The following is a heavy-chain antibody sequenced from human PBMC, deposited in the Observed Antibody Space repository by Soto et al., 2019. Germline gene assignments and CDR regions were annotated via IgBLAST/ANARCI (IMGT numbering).Heavy chain of an antibody. CDR3: AREPRMDV. Sequence: QAQLVQSAAEVKKPGASVKVSCKASGHSITSHYMHWVRQAPGQGLEWMGTIDPTGGIRNYAQRFQGRLTMTRDTSTSTVYMELSSLTSEDTAVYYCAREPRMDVWGQGTTVTVSS. J-gene: IGHJ6*02. V-gene: IGHV1-46*01. CDR2: IDPTGGIR. CDR1: GHSITSHY.